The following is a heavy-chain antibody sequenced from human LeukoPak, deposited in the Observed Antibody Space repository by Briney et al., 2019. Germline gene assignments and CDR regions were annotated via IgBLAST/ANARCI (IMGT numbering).Heavy chain of an antibody. Sequence: HGESLKISCKGSGYSFSTYWIGWVRQMPGKGLEWMGIVYPGDSDTTYSPSFQGHVTISADKSISTAYLQWSSLKASDTAMYYCAIQGYCSGGSCFGVDYWGQGTLVTVSS. CDR3: AIQGYCSGGSCFGVDY. J-gene: IGHJ4*02. CDR1: GYSFSTYW. CDR2: VYPGDSDT. V-gene: IGHV5-51*01. D-gene: IGHD2-15*01.